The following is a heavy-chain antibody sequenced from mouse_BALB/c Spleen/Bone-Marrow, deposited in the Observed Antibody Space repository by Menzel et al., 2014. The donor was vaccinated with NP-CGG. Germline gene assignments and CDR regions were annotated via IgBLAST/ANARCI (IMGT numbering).Heavy chain of an antibody. D-gene: IGHD2-3*01. CDR1: GFTFTDYY. CDR3: ARDEGLLRFTY. V-gene: IGHV7-3*02. CDR2: IRNKANGYTT. J-gene: IGHJ3*01. Sequence: EVQGVESGGGLVQPGGSLRLSCATSGFTFTDYYMSWVRQPPGKALEWLGFIRNKANGYTTEYSASVKGRFTISRDNSQSILYLQMNTLRAEDSATYYCARDEGLLRFTYGGQGTLVTVSA.